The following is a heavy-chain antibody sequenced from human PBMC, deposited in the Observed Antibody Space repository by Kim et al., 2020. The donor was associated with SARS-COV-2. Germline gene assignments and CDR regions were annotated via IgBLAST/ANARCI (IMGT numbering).Heavy chain of an antibody. J-gene: IGHJ6*02. CDR1: GGSISSYY. V-gene: IGHV4-4*07. Sequence: SETLSLTCTVSGGSISSYYWSWIRQPAGKGLEWIGRIYTSGSTNYNPSLKSRVTMSVDTSKNQFSLKLSSVTAADTAVYYCARSFRYSSSWYPYYYGMDVWGQGTTVTVSS. D-gene: IGHD6-13*01. CDR3: ARSFRYSSSWYPYYYGMDV. CDR2: IYTSGST.